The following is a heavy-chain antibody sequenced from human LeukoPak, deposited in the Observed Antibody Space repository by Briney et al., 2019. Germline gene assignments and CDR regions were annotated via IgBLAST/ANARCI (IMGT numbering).Heavy chain of an antibody. CDR1: GFTVSSNY. CDR2: IYSGGNT. CDR3: ARHDGGFGPFDY. V-gene: IGHV3-53*01. J-gene: IGHJ4*02. Sequence: GGSLRLSCAVSGFTVSSNYMNWVRQAPGKGLEWVSIIYSGGNTYYADSVKGRFTISRDSSKNTLYIQMNSLRVEDTAVYYCARHDGGFGPFDYWGQGTPVTVSS. D-gene: IGHD4-23*01.